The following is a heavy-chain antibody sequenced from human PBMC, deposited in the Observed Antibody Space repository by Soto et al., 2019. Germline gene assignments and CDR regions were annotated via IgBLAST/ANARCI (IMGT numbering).Heavy chain of an antibody. CDR1: GYTFTSYD. V-gene: IGHV1-8*01. CDR3: ARGIVVVPAAHTCFDP. J-gene: IGHJ5*02. D-gene: IGHD2-2*01. CDR2: MNPNRGNT. Sequence: QVQLVQSGAEVKKPGASVKVSCKASGYTFTSYDINWVRQATGQGLEWMGWMNPNRGNTGYAQKFQGRATMTRNTSISTAYRELSSLRSEDTAVYYCARGIVVVPAAHTCFDPWGQGTLVTVSS.